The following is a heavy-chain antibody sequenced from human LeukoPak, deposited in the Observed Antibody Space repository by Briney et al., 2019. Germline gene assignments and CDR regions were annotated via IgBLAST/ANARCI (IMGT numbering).Heavy chain of an antibody. CDR3: ARVXXCSDDSCYSWFDR. V-gene: IGHV3-74*01. D-gene: IGHD2-15*01. Sequence: GGSLRLSCAASGFTFSSYYMHWVRQAPGKGLVWVSRIKSDGSSTTYADSXXXRFTISRDNVKNTLYLQMRSLRVEDTAVYYWARVXXCSDDSCYSWFDRWGQGALVTVSS. CDR2: IKSDGSST. J-gene: IGHJ5*02. CDR1: GFTFSSYY.